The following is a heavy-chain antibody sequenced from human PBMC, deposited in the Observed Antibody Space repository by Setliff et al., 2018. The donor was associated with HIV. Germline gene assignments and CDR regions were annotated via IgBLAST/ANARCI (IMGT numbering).Heavy chain of an antibody. CDR1: GGSFSGYY. D-gene: IGHD5-18*01. J-gene: IGHJ4*02. Sequence: SETLSLTCAVYGGSFSGYYWTWIRQSPGKGLEWIGETNHGGNTNYNPSLKSRVTISVETSKSQFSLILTSVTAADTALYYCARQSADTAMGYFMSFDYWDQGALVTVSS. V-gene: IGHV4-34*01. CDR2: TNHGGNT. CDR3: ARQSADTAMGYFMSFDY.